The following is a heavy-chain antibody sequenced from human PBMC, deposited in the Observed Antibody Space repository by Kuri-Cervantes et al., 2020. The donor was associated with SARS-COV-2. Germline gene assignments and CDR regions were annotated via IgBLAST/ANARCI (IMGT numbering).Heavy chain of an antibody. CDR3: ARDPYYYDSTVLDV. CDR2: IWYDGSNK. Sequence: GESLKISFAASGFTFSSYGMHWVRQAPGKGLEWVAVIWYDGSNKYYADSVKGRFTISRDNSKNTLYLQMNSLRAEDTAVYYCARDPYYYDSTVLDVWGQGTTVTVSS. CDR1: GFTFSSYG. J-gene: IGHJ6*02. V-gene: IGHV3-33*08. D-gene: IGHD3-22*01.